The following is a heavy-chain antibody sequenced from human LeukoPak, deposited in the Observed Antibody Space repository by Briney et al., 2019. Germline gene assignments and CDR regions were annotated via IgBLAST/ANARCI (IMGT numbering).Heavy chain of an antibody. J-gene: IGHJ4*02. D-gene: IGHD5-18*01. CDR2: LSGSGGST. CDR3: AECSGYSYSYYFDY. V-gene: IGHV3-23*01. Sequence: GGSLRLSCAASGFTFSSYAMSWVRQAPGKGLEWVSALSGSGGSTYYADSVKGRFTISRDNSKSTLYLQMNSLRAEDTAVYYCAECSGYSYSYYFDYWGQGTLVTVSS. CDR1: GFTFSSYA.